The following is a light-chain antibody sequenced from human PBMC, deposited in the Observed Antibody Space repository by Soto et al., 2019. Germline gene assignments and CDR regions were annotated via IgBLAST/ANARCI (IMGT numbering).Light chain of an antibody. CDR1: QSVLYSSNNKNY. CDR3: QQYCSTPFS. J-gene: IGKJ3*01. Sequence: DIVMTQSPDSLAVSLGERATINCKSSQSVLYSSNNKNYLAWYQQTPGQPPKLLIYWASTRESGVPDRFSGSGSGTDFTLTISSLQAEDVAVYYCQQYCSTPFSFGPGTKVDIK. V-gene: IGKV4-1*01. CDR2: WAS.